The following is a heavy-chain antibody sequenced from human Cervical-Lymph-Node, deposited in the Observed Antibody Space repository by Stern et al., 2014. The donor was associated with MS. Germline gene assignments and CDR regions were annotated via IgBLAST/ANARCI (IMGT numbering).Heavy chain of an antibody. J-gene: IGHJ4*02. CDR2: IYTGGTT. CDR1: GFTVSDNY. CDR3: VREWLQGALDY. V-gene: IGHV3-66*02. D-gene: IGHD5-12*01. Sequence: EVQLVESGGGLVQPGGSLRLSCAASGFTVSDNYMTWVRQAPGKGLEWVSAIYTGGTTYYTDSVKGRFTISRDNSKNTLYLQMNSLRPEDTAMYYCVREWLQGALDYWGQGTLVTVSS.